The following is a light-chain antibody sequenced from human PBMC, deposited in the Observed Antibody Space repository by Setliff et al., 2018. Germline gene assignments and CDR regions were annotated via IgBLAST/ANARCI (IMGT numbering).Light chain of an antibody. J-gene: IGLJ1*01. Sequence: QSALTQPASVSGSPGQSITISCSGTSSDVGSYDLVSRYQQHPGTAPKLIISDVNNRPSGVSNRFSGSKSGNTASLTVSGLQAEDEAAYYCCAYTGSSTYVFGTGTKVTVL. CDR1: SSDVGSYDL. V-gene: IGLV2-14*01. CDR3: CAYTGSSTYV. CDR2: DVN.